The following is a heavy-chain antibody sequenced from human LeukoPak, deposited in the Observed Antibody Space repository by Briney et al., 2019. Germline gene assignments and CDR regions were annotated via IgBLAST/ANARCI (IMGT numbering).Heavy chain of an antibody. D-gene: IGHD1-7*01. CDR3: ASAGWNYDLDY. CDR1: GYTFSSYG. J-gene: IGHJ4*02. Sequence: ASVKVCCKACGYTFSSYGISWVRQAPGQGLEWMGWISAYNGNTNYAQKLQGRVTMTTDTSTSTAYMELRSLRSDDTAVYYCASAGWNYDLDYWGQGTLVTVSS. CDR2: ISAYNGNT. V-gene: IGHV1-18*01.